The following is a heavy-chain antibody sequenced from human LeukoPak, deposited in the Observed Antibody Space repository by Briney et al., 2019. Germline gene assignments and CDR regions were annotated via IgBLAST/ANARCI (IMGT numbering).Heavy chain of an antibody. V-gene: IGHV4-59*01. CDR1: GGSFSGYY. CDR2: IYYSGST. Sequence: PSETLSLTCAVYGGSFSGYYWSWIRQPPGKGLEWIGYIYYSGSTNYNPSLKSRVTISVDTSKNQFSLKLSSVTAADTAVYYCARGWEEEAFDIWGQGTMVTVSS. D-gene: IGHD1-26*01. CDR3: ARGWEEEAFDI. J-gene: IGHJ3*02.